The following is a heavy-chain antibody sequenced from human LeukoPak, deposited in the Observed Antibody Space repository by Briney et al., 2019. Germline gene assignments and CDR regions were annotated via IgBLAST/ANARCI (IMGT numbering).Heavy chain of an antibody. CDR1: GGSISSYY. D-gene: IGHD3-10*02. CDR3: ARDYYVAD. J-gene: IGHJ4*02. CDR2: IYSGDST. Sequence: ETLSLTCTVSGGSISSYYWSWVRQAPGKGLEWVSVIYSGDSTYYADSVKGRFTISRDNSKNTLYLQMNSLRAEDTAVYYCARDYYVADWGQGTLVTVSS. V-gene: IGHV3-53*01.